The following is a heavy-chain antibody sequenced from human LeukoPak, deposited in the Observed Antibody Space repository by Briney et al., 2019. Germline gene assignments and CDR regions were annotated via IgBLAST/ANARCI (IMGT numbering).Heavy chain of an antibody. CDR1: GFTFSNAW. CDR2: IKSKTDGGTT. V-gene: IGHV3-15*01. CDR3: TTSAGVDDAFDI. D-gene: IGHD3-10*01. Sequence: GGSLRLSCAASGFTFSNAWMSWVRQAPGKGLERVGRIKSKTDGGTTDYAAPVKGRFTISRDDSKNTLYLQMNSLKTEDTAVYYCTTSAGVDDAFDIWGQGTMVTVSS. J-gene: IGHJ3*02.